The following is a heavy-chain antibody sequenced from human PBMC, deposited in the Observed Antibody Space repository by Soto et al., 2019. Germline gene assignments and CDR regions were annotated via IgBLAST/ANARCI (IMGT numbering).Heavy chain of an antibody. D-gene: IGHD3-10*01. Sequence: EAQLLESGGGLVQPGGSLRLSCAASGFTFSRYAMSWVRQALGKGLEWVSTVTGGGHTTYNADSVNGRFTISRDNSKNTLYLQMNNLRAEDTAIYYCASSSGDLDVYGMDIWGPGTTVTVSS. CDR3: ASSSGDLDVYGMDI. J-gene: IGHJ6*02. V-gene: IGHV3-23*01. CDR1: GFTFSRYA. CDR2: VTGGGHTT.